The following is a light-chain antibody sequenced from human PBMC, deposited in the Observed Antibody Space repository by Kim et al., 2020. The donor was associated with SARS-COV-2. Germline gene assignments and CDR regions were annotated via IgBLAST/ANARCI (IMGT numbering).Light chain of an antibody. CDR1: SLRNYY. Sequence: SSELTQDPAVSVALGQTVRITCQGDSLRNYYATWYQQKPRQAPVLVMYGRNNRPSGIPDRFSGSTSGNTASLTISGAQAEDEADFYCQSRDSGAKVIFGGGTQLTVL. V-gene: IGLV3-19*01. J-gene: IGLJ2*01. CDR3: QSRDSGAKVI. CDR2: GRN.